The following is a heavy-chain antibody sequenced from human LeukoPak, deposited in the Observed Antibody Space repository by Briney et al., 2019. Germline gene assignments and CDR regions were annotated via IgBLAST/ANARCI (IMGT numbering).Heavy chain of an antibody. CDR3: AKSLVYCSGGSCYYFDY. CDR1: GGSISSYY. V-gene: IGHV4-34*01. CDR2: INHSGST. D-gene: IGHD2-15*01. J-gene: IGHJ4*02. Sequence: PSETLSLTCTVSGGSISSYYWSWVRQPPGKGLEWIGEINHSGSTNYNPSLKSRVTISVDTSKNQFSLKLSSVTGADTAVYYCAKSLVYCSGGSCYYFDYWGQGTLVTVSS.